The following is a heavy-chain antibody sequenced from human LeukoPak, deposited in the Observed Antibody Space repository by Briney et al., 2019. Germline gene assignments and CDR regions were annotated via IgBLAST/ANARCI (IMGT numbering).Heavy chain of an antibody. CDR3: AKRGVVIRVILVGFHKEAYYFES. V-gene: IGHV3-23*01. CDR1: GITLSNYG. J-gene: IGHJ4*02. CDR2: ISDSGGST. D-gene: IGHD3/OR15-3a*01. Sequence: GGSLRLSCAVSGITLSNYGMSWVRQAPGKGLEWVAGISDSGGSTKYADSVKGRFTIARDNRKHTLYLQMNSLRAEDTAVYFCAKRGVVIRVILVGFHKEAYYFESWGQGALVTVSS.